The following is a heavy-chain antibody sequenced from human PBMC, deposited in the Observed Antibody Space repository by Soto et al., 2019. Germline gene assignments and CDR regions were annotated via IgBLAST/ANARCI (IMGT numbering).Heavy chain of an antibody. CDR2: ISGSGGST. CDR1: GFTFSSYA. J-gene: IGHJ5*02. CDR3: AKTPGGGTTGPSLVWFDP. D-gene: IGHD1-1*01. V-gene: IGHV3-23*01. Sequence: GGSLRLSCAASGFTFSSYAMSWVRQAPGKGLEWVSAISGSGGSTYYADSVKGRFTISRDNSKNTLYLQMNSLRAEDTAVYYCAKTPGGGTTGPSLVWFDPWGQGTLVTVSS.